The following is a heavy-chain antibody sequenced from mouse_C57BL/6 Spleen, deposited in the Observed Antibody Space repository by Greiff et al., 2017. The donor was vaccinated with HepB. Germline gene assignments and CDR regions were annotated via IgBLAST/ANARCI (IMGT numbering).Heavy chain of an antibody. V-gene: IGHV5-17*01. D-gene: IGHD2-1*01. CDR1: GFTFSDYG. CDR3: ARTGGNYPYWYFDV. J-gene: IGHJ1*03. CDR2: ISSGSSTI. Sequence: EVHLVESGGGLVKPGGSLKLSCAASGFTFSDYGMHWVRQAPEKGLEWVAYISSGSSTIYYADTVKGRFTISRDNAKNTLFLQMTSLRSEDTAMYYCARTGGNYPYWYFDVWGTGTTVTVSS.